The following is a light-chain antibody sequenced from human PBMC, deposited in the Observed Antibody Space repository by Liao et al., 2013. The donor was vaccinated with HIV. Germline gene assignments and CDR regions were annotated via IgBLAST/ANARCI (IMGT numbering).Light chain of an antibody. CDR1: NVGSTS. J-gene: IGLJ2*01. V-gene: IGLV3-21*01. CDR3: QAWDSGSYVV. CDR2: QDS. Sequence: SYELTQPPSVSVAPGKTAGISCGGNNVGSTSVHWYQQKPGQAPVLVIYQDSKRPSGIPERISGSNSGNTATLTISGTQAMDEADYYCQAWDSGSYVVFGGGTKLTVL.